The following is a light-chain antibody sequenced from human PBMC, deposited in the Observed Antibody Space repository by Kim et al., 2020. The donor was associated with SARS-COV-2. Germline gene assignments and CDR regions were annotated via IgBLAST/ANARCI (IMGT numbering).Light chain of an antibody. V-gene: IGLV2-14*04. Sequence: GPSITTSCPGTSGDVGGYDYVSWYQQHPGKVPKLLIYDGSKRPSGVSNRISGSKSANTASLTISGLQAEDEADYYCSSYRSSSTFVFGTGTKVTVL. CDR1: SGDVGGYDY. CDR3: SSYRSSSTFV. J-gene: IGLJ1*01. CDR2: DGS.